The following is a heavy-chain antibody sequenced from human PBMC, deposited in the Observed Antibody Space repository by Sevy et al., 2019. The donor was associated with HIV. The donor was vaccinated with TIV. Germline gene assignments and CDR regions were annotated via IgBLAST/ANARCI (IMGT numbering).Heavy chain of an antibody. J-gene: IGHJ6*02. D-gene: IGHD3-10*01. Sequence: SETLSLTCTVSGGSISSYYWSWIRQPPGKGLEWIGYIYYSGSTNYNPSLKSRVTISVDTSKNQLSLEQSSVTAADTAVYYCARARSDGSGGYSAGPTHYYYYGMDVWGQGTTVTVSS. CDR2: IYYSGST. V-gene: IGHV4-59*01. CDR3: ARARSDGSGGYSAGPTHYYYYGMDV. CDR1: GGSISSYY.